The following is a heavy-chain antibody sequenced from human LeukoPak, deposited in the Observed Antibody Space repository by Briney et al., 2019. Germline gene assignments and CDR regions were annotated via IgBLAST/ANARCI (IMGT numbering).Heavy chain of an antibody. V-gene: IGHV3-30*04. Sequence: GGSLRLSCAASGFTFSSYAMHWVRQAPGKGLEWVAVISYDGGNKYYADSVKGRFTISRDNSKNTLYLQMNSLRAEDTAVYYCARPRGSRWSIPFDNWGQGTLVTVSS. CDR3: ARPRGSRWSIPFDN. D-gene: IGHD6-13*01. J-gene: IGHJ4*02. CDR2: ISYDGGNK. CDR1: GFTFSSYA.